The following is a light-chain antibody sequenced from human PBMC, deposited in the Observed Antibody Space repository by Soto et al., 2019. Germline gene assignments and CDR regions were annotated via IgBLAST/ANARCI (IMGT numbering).Light chain of an antibody. Sequence: EIVLTQSPGTLSLSPGERATLSCRASQSVGSTYLVWYQQKPGQPPRLLIYGASSRATGITDRFSGSGSGTDFTLSISRLEPEDFAVYYCQQYGSSPITFGQGTRLEIK. V-gene: IGKV3-20*01. J-gene: IGKJ5*01. CDR1: QSVGSTY. CDR2: GAS. CDR3: QQYGSSPIT.